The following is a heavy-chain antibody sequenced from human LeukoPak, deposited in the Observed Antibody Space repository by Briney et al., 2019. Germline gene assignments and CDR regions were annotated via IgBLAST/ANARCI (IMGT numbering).Heavy chain of an antibody. D-gene: IGHD6-19*01. Sequence: GGSLRLSCAASGFTFSSYDMHWVRQATGKGLEWVSAIGTAGDTYHPGSVKGRFTISRENAKNSLYLQMNSLRAGDTAVYYCARSIAVAGIDAFDIWGQGTMVTVSS. CDR3: ARSIAVAGIDAFDI. V-gene: IGHV3-13*01. J-gene: IGHJ3*02. CDR2: IGTAGDT. CDR1: GFTFSSYD.